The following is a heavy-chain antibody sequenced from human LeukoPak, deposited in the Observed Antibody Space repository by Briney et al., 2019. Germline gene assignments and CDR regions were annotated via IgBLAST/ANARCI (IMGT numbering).Heavy chain of an antibody. CDR3: ARAWTGYSDAFDI. V-gene: IGHV4-34*01. J-gene: IGHJ3*02. CDR1: GESFSGYF. Sequence: PSETLSLTCAVYGESFSGYFWSWIRQPPGKGLEWIGDINHSGSTNCNPSLKSRVIISVDTSKNQFSLKLSSVTAADTAVYYCARAWTGYSDAFDIWGQGTMVTVSS. D-gene: IGHD3/OR15-3a*01. CDR2: INHSGST.